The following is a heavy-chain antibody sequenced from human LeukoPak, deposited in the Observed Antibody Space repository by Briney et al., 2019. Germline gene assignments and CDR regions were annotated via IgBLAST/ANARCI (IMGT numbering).Heavy chain of an antibody. J-gene: IGHJ4*02. CDR2: ISSSSSYI. CDR3: AKDFWAVTTNY. V-gene: IGHV3-21*01. D-gene: IGHD4-17*01. CDR1: GFTFSSYS. Sequence: GGSLRLSCAASGFTFSSYSMNWVRQAPGKGLEWVSSISSSSSYIYYADSVKGRFTISRDNAKNTLYLQMNSLGAEDTAVYYCAKDFWAVTTNYWGQGTLVTVSS.